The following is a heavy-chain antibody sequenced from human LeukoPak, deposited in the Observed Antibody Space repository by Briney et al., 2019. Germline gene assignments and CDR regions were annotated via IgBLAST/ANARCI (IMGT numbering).Heavy chain of an antibody. CDR2: INHSGST. CDR1: GGSFSGYY. Sequence: MASETLSLTCAVYGGSFSGYYWSWIRQPPGKGLEWIGEINHSGSTNYNPPLKSRVTISVDTSKNQFSLKLSSVTAADTAVYYCARKRARIVGATYFDYWGQGTLVTVSS. J-gene: IGHJ4*02. CDR3: ARKRARIVGATYFDY. V-gene: IGHV4-34*01. D-gene: IGHD1-26*01.